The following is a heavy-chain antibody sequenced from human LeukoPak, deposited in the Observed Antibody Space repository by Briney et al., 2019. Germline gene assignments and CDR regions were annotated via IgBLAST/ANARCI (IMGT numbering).Heavy chain of an antibody. CDR2: IYTSGRT. V-gene: IGHV4-4*07. CDR1: GDSISSNY. J-gene: IGHJ4*02. Sequence: SETLSLTCTVSGDSISSNYWSSIRQPAGKGLEWIGRIYTSGRTDYNPSLKSRVTMSVDTSKNQVSLKLSSVTAADTALYCCARDQALNWNYDVFDYWGQGALVTSPQ. CDR3: ARDQALNWNYDVFDY. D-gene: IGHD1-7*01.